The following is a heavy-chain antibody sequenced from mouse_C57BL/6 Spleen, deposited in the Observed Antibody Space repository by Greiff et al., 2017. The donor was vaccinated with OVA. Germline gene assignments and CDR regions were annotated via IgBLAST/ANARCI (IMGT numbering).Heavy chain of an antibody. CDR2: INPNNGGT. J-gene: IGHJ4*01. CDR1: GYTFTDYY. CDR3: ARGDYYGNYGAMDY. Sequence: EVKLQQSGPELVKPGASVKISCKASGYTFTDYYMNWVKQSHGKSLEWIGDINPNNGGTSYNQKFKGKATLTVDKSSSTAYMELRSLTSEDSAVYYCARGDYYGNYGAMDYWGQGTSVTVSS. V-gene: IGHV1-26*01. D-gene: IGHD2-1*01.